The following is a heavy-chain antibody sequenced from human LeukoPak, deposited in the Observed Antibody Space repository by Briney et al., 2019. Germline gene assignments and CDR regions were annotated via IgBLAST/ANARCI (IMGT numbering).Heavy chain of an antibody. Sequence: PSETLSLTCTVSGDSVSSGGYYWSWIRQHPVKGLEWIGYIYSCGSTFYNPSLKSRLALSKDTSKNQFSLNLSSVTAADTAVYYCARGYGSNSYSPGFDPWGQGTLVTASS. CDR2: IYSCGST. J-gene: IGHJ5*02. V-gene: IGHV4-31*03. CDR1: GDSVSSGGYY. D-gene: IGHD2-2*01. CDR3: ARGYGSNSYSPGFDP.